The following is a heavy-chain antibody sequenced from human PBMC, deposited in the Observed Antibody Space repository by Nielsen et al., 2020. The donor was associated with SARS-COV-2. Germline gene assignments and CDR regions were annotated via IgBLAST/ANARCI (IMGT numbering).Heavy chain of an antibody. Sequence: GGSLRLSCKGSGYSFTTYWISWVRQMPGKGLEWMGRIDPSDSYTTYSPSFQGHVTISADKSISTAYLQWSSLKASDTAMYYCARQGYCSSTSCYRRGVDWFDPWGQGTLVTVSS. CDR2: IDPSDSYT. V-gene: IGHV5-10-1*01. CDR3: ARQGYCSSTSCYRRGVDWFDP. J-gene: IGHJ5*02. D-gene: IGHD2-2*01. CDR1: GYSFTTYW.